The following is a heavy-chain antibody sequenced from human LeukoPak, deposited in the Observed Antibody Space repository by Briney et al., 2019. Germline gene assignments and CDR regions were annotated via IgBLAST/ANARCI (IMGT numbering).Heavy chain of an antibody. Sequence: GGSLRRSCAASGFTFSSYWMSWVRQAPGKGLEWVANIKKDGSEKYYVDSVKGRFTISRDNAKNSLYLQMNSLRAEDTAVYYCARGRITFGGVIFPTSHDYWGQGTLVTVSS. CDR2: IKKDGSEK. D-gene: IGHD3-16*02. CDR1: GFTFSSYW. CDR3: ARGRITFGGVIFPTSHDY. V-gene: IGHV3-7*01. J-gene: IGHJ4*02.